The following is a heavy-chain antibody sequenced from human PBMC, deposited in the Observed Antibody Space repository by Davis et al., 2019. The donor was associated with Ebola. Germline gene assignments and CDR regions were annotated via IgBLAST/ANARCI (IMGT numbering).Heavy chain of an antibody. V-gene: IGHV4-59*01. Sequence: SETLSLTCTVSGGSISSYYWSWIRQPPGKGLEWIGYIYYSGSTNYNPSLKSRVTISVDTSKNQFSLKLSSVTAADTAVYYCARGIRLGELSDEYWGQGTLVTVSS. D-gene: IGHD3-16*02. CDR3: ARGIRLGELSDEY. J-gene: IGHJ4*02. CDR2: IYYSGST. CDR1: GGSISSYY.